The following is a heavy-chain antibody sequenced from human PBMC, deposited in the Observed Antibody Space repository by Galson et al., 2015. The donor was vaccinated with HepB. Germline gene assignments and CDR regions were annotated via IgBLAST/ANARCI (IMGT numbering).Heavy chain of an antibody. D-gene: IGHD6-13*01. CDR1: GFTFSSYG. V-gene: IGHV3-30*02. J-gene: IGHJ4*02. CDR2: IRYDGSNK. Sequence: SLRLSCAASGFTFSSYGMHWVRQAPGKGLEWVAFIRYDGSNKYYADSVKGRFTISRDNSKNTLYLQMNSLRAEDTAVYYFAKEIAAAGTWYFDYWGQGTLVTVSS. CDR3: AKEIAAAGTWYFDY.